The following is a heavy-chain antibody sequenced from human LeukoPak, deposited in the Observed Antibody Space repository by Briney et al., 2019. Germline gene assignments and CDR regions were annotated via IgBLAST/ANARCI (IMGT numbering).Heavy chain of an antibody. D-gene: IGHD2-2*01. Sequence: GGSLRLSCAASGFTFSSYGMHWVRQAPGKGLEWVAVISYDGSNKYYADSVKGRFTISSDNSKNTLYLQMNSLRAEDTALYYCPKDQRGPAAMLYYYYYVMDVWGKGTTVTVS. V-gene: IGHV3-30*18. CDR1: GFTFSSYG. J-gene: IGHJ6*04. CDR3: PKDQRGPAAMLYYYYYVMDV. CDR2: ISYDGSNK.